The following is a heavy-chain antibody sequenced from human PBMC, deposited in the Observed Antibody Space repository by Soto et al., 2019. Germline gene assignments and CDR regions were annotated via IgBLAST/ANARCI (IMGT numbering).Heavy chain of an antibody. V-gene: IGHV4-34*01. CDR1: GGSFSGYY. Sequence: TLSLTCAVYGGSFSGYYWSWIRQPPGKGLEWIGEINHSGSSNYNPSLKSRVTISVDTSKNQLSLKLSSVTAADTAVYYCARDRLWFGELPTPLDYWGQGTLVTVSS. CDR3: ARDRLWFGELPTPLDY. D-gene: IGHD3-10*01. J-gene: IGHJ4*02. CDR2: INHSGSS.